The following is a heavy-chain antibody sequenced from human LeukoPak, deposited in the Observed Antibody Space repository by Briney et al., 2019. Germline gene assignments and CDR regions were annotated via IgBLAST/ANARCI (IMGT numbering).Heavy chain of an antibody. CDR1: GYTFTGYY. Sequence: ASVKVSCKASGYTFTGYYMHWVRQALGQGLEWMGWINPNSGGTNYAQKFQGRVTMTRDTSISTAYMELSRLRSDDTAVYYCATGIVGATPFDYWGQGTLVTVSS. CDR3: ATGIVGATPFDY. J-gene: IGHJ4*02. D-gene: IGHD1-26*01. CDR2: INPNSGGT. V-gene: IGHV1-2*02.